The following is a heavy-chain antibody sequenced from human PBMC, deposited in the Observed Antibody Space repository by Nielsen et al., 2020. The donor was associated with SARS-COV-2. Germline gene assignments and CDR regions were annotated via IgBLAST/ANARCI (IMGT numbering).Heavy chain of an antibody. D-gene: IGHD6-13*01. CDR3: AREAEQQLTENWFDP. V-gene: IGHV4-59*12. CDR2: IYNSGST. Sequence: SETLSLTCAVYGGSFSGYYWSWIRQPPGKGLEWIGYIYNSGSTNYNPSLKSRVAISVDTSKSQFSLKLSSVTAADTAVYYCAREAEQQLTENWFDPWGQGTLVTVSS. J-gene: IGHJ5*02. CDR1: GGSFSGYY.